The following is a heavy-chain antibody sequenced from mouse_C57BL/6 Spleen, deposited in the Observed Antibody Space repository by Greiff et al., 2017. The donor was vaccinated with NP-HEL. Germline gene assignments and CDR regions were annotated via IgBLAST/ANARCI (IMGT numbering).Heavy chain of an antibody. Sequence: EVMLVESGGGLVQPGGSMKLSCAASGFTFSDAWMDWVRQSPEKGLEWVAEIRNKANNHATYYAESVNGRFTISRDASKSRVYLQRNSLRAEDTGIYYCTGMVTASSVDYLGQGTTLTVSS. D-gene: IGHD2-2*01. CDR2: IRNKANNHAT. CDR1: GFTFSDAW. CDR3: TGMVTASSVDY. V-gene: IGHV6-6*01. J-gene: IGHJ2*01.